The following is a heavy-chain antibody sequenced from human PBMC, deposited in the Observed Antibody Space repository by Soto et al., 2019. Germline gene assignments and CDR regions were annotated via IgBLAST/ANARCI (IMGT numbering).Heavy chain of an antibody. V-gene: IGHV1-69*13. D-gene: IGHD6-6*01. J-gene: IGHJ6*02. Sequence: SVKVSCKASGGTFSSYAMSWVRQAPGQGLEWMGGIIPIFGTANYAQKFQGRVTITADESTSTAYMELSSLRSEDTAVYYCARVGTPIAARPSYYYGMDVWGQGTTVTVSS. CDR1: GGTFSSYA. CDR2: IIPIFGTA. CDR3: ARVGTPIAARPSYYYGMDV.